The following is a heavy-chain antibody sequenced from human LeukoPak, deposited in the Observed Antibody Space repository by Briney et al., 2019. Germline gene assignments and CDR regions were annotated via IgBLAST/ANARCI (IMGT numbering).Heavy chain of an antibody. CDR3: ARGTLYSGWSYYFDS. CDR2: IYYSGTT. Sequence: SETLSLTCTVSGGSIPISTYYWGWVRQPPGKGLEWIGSIYYSGTTKYNPSLKSRVTISVDNSNNKFSLRLSSVTAADTALYYCARGTLYSGWSYYFDSWGQGTPVTASS. V-gene: IGHV4-39*07. J-gene: IGHJ4*02. CDR1: GGSIPISTYY. D-gene: IGHD6-19*01.